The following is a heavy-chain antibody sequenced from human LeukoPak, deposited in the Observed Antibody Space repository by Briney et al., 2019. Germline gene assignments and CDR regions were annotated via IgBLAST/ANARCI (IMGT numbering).Heavy chain of an antibody. J-gene: IGHJ4*02. V-gene: IGHV4-59*08. CDR2: VYYTGST. CDR1: GASFSNSY. D-gene: IGHD6-19*01. CDR3: ARRVEPVAGTGSFDY. Sequence: SETLSLTCTVSGASFSNSYWTWIRQPPGKGLEWIGYVYYTGSTNYNSSLKSRVTISIDTSKNQFSLKLTSVTAADTAVYYCARRVEPVAGTGSFDYWGQGTLVTVPS.